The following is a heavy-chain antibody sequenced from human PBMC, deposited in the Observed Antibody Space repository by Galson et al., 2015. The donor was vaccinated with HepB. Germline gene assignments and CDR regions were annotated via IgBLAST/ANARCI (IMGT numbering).Heavy chain of an antibody. V-gene: IGHV3-7*03. Sequence: SLRLSCAASGFTLSSYWMSWVRQAPGKGLEWVANIKQDGSEKYYVDSVKGRFTISRDNAKNSLYLQMNSLRAEDTAVYYCARDGALAQNYYDSSGSFSSWGQGTLVTVSS. CDR3: ARDGALAQNYYDSSGSFSS. J-gene: IGHJ4*02. D-gene: IGHD3-22*01. CDR1: GFTLSSYW. CDR2: IKQDGSEK.